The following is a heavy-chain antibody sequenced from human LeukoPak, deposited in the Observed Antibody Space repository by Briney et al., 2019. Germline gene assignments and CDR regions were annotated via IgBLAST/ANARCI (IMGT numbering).Heavy chain of an antibody. D-gene: IGHD5-18*01. V-gene: IGHV3-48*01. CDR3: AGFPGYSYGDLSYYGLRV. J-gene: IGHJ6*02. CDR1: GFTFSSYS. CDR2: ISDNGKTI. Sequence: GGSLRLSCAASGFTFSSYSMNWIRQAPGKGLEWLSYISDNGKTIFYADSVKGRFTISRDNAGKSLFLQMSSLRVEDSAVYFCAGFPGYSYGDLSYYGLRVWGQGTTVTVSS.